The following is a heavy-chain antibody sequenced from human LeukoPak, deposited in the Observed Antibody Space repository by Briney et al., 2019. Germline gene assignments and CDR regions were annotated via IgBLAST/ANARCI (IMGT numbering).Heavy chain of an antibody. Sequence: GGSLRLSCAASTFTFSSYAMHWVRQAPGKGLEWVTVISSDGSNKYYADSVKGRFTISRDNSKNTLDLQMNSLRAEDTAVYYCARGPSARFFGVAKGAFNIWGQGTMVTVSS. J-gene: IGHJ3*02. D-gene: IGHD3-3*01. CDR2: ISSDGSNK. V-gene: IGHV3-30*04. CDR1: TFTFSSYA. CDR3: ARGPSARFFGVAKGAFNI.